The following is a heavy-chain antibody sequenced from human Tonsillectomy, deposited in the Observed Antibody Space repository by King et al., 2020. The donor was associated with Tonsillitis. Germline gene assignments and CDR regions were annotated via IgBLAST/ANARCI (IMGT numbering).Heavy chain of an antibody. V-gene: IGHV3-23*04. CDR1: GFTFSNYA. Sequence: VQLVESGGGLVQPGGSLRLSCGASGFTFSNYAMSWVRQAPGKGLEWVAGITATGGGTYYADFVMGRFTISRDNSKNMFFLQVNSLTVEDTAVYYRANLLRTASLPQYWGQGTLVIVSS. J-gene: IGHJ1*01. D-gene: IGHD2/OR15-2a*01. CDR3: ANLLRTASLPQY. CDR2: ITATGGGT.